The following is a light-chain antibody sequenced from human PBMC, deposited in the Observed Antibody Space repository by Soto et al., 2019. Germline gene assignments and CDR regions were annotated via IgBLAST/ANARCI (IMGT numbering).Light chain of an antibody. CDR2: GAS. J-gene: IGKJ5*01. CDR1: QSVSSN. CDR3: QQYNTWPPIT. Sequence: ERGMTQSTATLSVSPGERATLSCMASQSVSSNLAWYHQNPGQAPRLLIYGASIRATGIPARFSGSGSWTEFTLTISSLQSEDFAVYYCQQYNTWPPITFGQGTLLEVK. V-gene: IGKV3-15*01.